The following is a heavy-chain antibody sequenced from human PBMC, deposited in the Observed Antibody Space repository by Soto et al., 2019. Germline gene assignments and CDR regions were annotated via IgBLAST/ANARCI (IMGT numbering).Heavy chain of an antibody. V-gene: IGHV4-59*08. J-gene: IGHJ3*02. CDR2: IYYSGST. Sequence: SETLSLTCTVSGGSISSYYWSWIRQPPGKGLEWIGYIYYSGSTNYNPSLKSRFTISVDTSKNQFSLKLSSVTAADTAVYYCARHDWGSNAFDIWGQGTMVTVSS. CDR3: ARHDWGSNAFDI. CDR1: GGSISSYY. D-gene: IGHD7-27*01.